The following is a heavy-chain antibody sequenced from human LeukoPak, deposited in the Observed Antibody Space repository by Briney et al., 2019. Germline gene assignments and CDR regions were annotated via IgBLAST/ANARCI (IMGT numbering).Heavy chain of an antibody. Sequence: ASVKVSCKASGGTSSSYAISWVRQAPGQGLEWMGGIIPIFGTANYAQKFQGRVTITADKSTSTAYMELSSLRSEDTAVYYCARERGRTRYFVWLFQRWFDPWGQGTLVTVSS. CDR1: GGTSSSYA. D-gene: IGHD3-9*01. CDR3: ARERGRTRYFVWLFQRWFDP. CDR2: IIPIFGTA. V-gene: IGHV1-69*06. J-gene: IGHJ5*02.